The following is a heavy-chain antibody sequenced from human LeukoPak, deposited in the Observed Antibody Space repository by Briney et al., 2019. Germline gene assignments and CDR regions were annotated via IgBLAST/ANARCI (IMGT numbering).Heavy chain of an antibody. Sequence: GGSLSLSCAASGFTFSSYSMNWVRQAPGKGLEWVSSISSSSSYIYYADSVKGRFTISRDNAKNSLYLQMNSLRAEDAAVYYCARDVAVADTYGMDVWGQGTTVTVSS. J-gene: IGHJ6*02. CDR1: GFTFSSYS. V-gene: IGHV3-21*01. CDR2: ISSSSSYI. CDR3: ARDVAVADTYGMDV. D-gene: IGHD6-19*01.